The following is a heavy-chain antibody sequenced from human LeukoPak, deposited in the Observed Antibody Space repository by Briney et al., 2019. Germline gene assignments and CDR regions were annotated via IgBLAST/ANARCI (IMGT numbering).Heavy chain of an antibody. D-gene: IGHD3-10*01. J-gene: IGHJ6*03. Sequence: GGSLRLSCAASGFTFSSYSMNWVRQAPGKGLEWVSSISSSSSYIYYADSVKGRFTISRDNAKNSLYLQMNSLRAEDTAVYYCARGRNVLLWFGELGGPMDVWAKGPRSPSP. CDR1: GFTFSSYS. V-gene: IGHV3-21*01. CDR2: ISSSSSYI. CDR3: ARGRNVLLWFGELGGPMDV.